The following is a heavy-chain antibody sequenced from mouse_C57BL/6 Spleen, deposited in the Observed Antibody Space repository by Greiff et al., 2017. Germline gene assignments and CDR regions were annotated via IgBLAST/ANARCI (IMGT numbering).Heavy chain of an antibody. CDR1: GYAFTNYL. CDR2: INPGSGGT. D-gene: IGHD2-5*01. CDR3: ARDSKKSFYFDY. J-gene: IGHJ2*01. Sequence: QVQLKQSGAELVRPGTSVKVSCKASGYAFTNYLIEWVKQRPGQGLEWIGVINPGSGGTNYNEKFKGKATLTADKSSSTAYMQLSSLTSEDSAVYFCARDSKKSFYFDYWGQGTTLTVSS. V-gene: IGHV1-54*01.